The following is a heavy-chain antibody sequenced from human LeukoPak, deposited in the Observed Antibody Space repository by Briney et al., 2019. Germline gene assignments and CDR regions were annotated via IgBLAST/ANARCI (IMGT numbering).Heavy chain of an antibody. CDR3: ARLNRGWLQYFDY. J-gene: IGHJ4*02. Sequence: GESLKISCTNSGYSFSSFWIAWVRQMPGKGLQWMGTIYPGDSHTTYSPSFQGQVTISADKSINTAHLQWSSLKASDTAMYCCARLNRGWLQYFDYWGQGTLVTVSS. CDR2: IYPGDSHT. V-gene: IGHV5-51*01. D-gene: IGHD5-24*01. CDR1: GYSFSSFW.